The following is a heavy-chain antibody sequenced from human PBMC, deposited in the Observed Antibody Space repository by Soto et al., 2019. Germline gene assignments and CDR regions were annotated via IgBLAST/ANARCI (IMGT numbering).Heavy chain of an antibody. J-gene: IGHJ3*02. CDR2: ISGSGGST. V-gene: IGHV3-23*01. D-gene: IGHD2-2*01. Sequence: GGSLRLSCAASGFTFSSYAMSWVRQAPGKGLEWVSAISGSGGSTYYADSVKGRFTISRDNSKNTLYLQMNSLRAEDTAVYYCAKLLASIVVVPAAMGAFDIWGQGTMVTVSS. CDR3: AKLLASIVVVPAAMGAFDI. CDR1: GFTFSSYA.